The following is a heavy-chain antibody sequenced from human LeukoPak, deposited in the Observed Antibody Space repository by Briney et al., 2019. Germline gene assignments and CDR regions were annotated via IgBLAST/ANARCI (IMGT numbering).Heavy chain of an antibody. CDR2: IYSGGSA. V-gene: IGHV3-53*04. Sequence: GGSLRLSCAASGFTFSDYYMSWIRQAPGKGLEWVSVIYSGGSAYYADSVKGRFTISRHKSKNTLYLQMNSLRAEDTAVYYCARGSSSGYYYPFDYWGQGTLVTVSS. CDR3: ARGSSSGYYYPFDY. D-gene: IGHD3-22*01. J-gene: IGHJ4*02. CDR1: GFTFSDYY.